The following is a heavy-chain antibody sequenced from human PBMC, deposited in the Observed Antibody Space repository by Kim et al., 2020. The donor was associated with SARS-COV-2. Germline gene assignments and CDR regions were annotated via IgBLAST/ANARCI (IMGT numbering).Heavy chain of an antibody. D-gene: IGHD6-19*01. CDR3: VKGTSGWPY. CDR2: ISPDGTST. Sequence: GGSLRLSCAASGFTFSSYWMHWVRQVPGEGLVWVSRISPDGTSTSYADSAKGRFTISRDNAKNTLFLQMSSLRAEDSALFYCVKGTSGWPYWGQGTLVTVSS. J-gene: IGHJ4*02. CDR1: GFTFSSYW. V-gene: IGHV3-74*01.